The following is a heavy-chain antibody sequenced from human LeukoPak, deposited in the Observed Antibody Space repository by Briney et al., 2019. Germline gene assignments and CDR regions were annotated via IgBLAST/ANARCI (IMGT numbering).Heavy chain of an antibody. D-gene: IGHD3-10*01. CDR1: GFTLTSYG. Sequence: GGSLRLSCAASGFTLTSYGMHWVRQAPGKGLEWVAFIQYDGSNKNYADSVKGRFTISRDYSKNTLYLQMNSLRAEDTAVYYCAKTGGDSVLYYYYMDVWGKGTTVTVSS. J-gene: IGHJ6*03. CDR3: AKTGGDSVLYYYYMDV. V-gene: IGHV3-30*02. CDR2: IQYDGSNK.